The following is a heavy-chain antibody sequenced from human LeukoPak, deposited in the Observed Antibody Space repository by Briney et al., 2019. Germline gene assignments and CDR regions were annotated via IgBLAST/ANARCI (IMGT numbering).Heavy chain of an antibody. CDR3: ARLVYIVATINVDY. Sequence: PSETLSLTCTVSGGSISSSSYYWGWIHQPPGKGLEWIGSIYYSGSTYYNPSLKGRVTISVDTSKNQFSLKLSSVTAADTAVYYCARLVYIVATINVDYWGQGTLVTVSS. V-gene: IGHV4-39*01. CDR1: GGSISSSSYY. CDR2: IYYSGST. J-gene: IGHJ4*02. D-gene: IGHD5-12*01.